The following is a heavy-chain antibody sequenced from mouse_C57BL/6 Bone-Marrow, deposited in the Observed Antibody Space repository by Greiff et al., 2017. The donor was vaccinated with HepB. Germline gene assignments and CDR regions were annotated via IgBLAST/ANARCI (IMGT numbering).Heavy chain of an antibody. CDR2: INSDGGST. Sequence: EVKLMESGGGLVQPGESLKLSCESNEYEFPSHDMSWVRKTPEKRLELVAAINSDGGSTYYPDTMERRFIISRDNTKKTLYLQMSSLRSEDTALYYCARDVYDGRDFDYWGQGTTLTVSS. D-gene: IGHD2-2*01. CDR1: EYEFPSHD. CDR3: ARDVYDGRDFDY. J-gene: IGHJ2*01. V-gene: IGHV5-2*01.